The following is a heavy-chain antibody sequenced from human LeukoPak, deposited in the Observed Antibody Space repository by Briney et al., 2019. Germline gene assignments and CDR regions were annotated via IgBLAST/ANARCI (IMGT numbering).Heavy chain of an antibody. CDR2: ISGSSGII. CDR3: ARGPNSNWSGLDF. J-gene: IGHJ4*02. Sequence: AGGSLRLSCAASGFTFNTYTMNWVRQAPGKGLEWVSYISGSSGIIDYADSVRGRFTISRDNAKNSLYLQMNSLRAEDTAVYYCARGPNSNWSGLDFWGQGTLLTVSS. V-gene: IGHV3-48*01. D-gene: IGHD6-6*01. CDR1: GFTFNTYT.